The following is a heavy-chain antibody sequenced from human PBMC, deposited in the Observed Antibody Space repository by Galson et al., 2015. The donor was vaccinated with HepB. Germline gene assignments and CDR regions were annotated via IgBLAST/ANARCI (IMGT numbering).Heavy chain of an antibody. J-gene: IGHJ3*02. CDR1: GFTFSSYW. V-gene: IGHV3-74*01. D-gene: IGHD2-21*02. CDR3: ARDFYLAYCGGDCWSPAFDI. Sequence: SLRLSCAASGFTFSSYWMHWVRQAPGKGLVWVSRINSDGSSTSYADSVKGRFTISRDNAKNTLYLQMNSLRAEDTAVYYCARDFYLAYCGGDCWSPAFDIWGQGTMVTVSS. CDR2: INSDGSST.